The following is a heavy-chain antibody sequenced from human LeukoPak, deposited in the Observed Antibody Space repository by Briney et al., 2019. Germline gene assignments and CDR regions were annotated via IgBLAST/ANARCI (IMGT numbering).Heavy chain of an antibody. CDR1: GFIFSNYW. CDR3: VRRGSVWGDH. Sequence: AGGSLRLSCAGSGFIFSNYWLSWARQAPGKGLEWVANINQDGSQIYYVDSVKGRFTISRDNAKNSLCLQMNSLRAEDTAVYYCVRRGSVWGDHWGQGTLVSVSS. CDR2: INQDGSQI. V-gene: IGHV3-7*01. J-gene: IGHJ4*02. D-gene: IGHD7-27*01.